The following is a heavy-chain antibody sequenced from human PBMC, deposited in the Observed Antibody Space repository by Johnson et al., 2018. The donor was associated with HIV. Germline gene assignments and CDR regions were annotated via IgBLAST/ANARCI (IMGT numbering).Heavy chain of an antibody. CDR2: IKSDGSDT. D-gene: IGHD3-10*01. V-gene: IGHV3-74*02. CDR1: GFTFSNYW. CDR3: AGAHYGSGSLDI. J-gene: IGHJ3*02. Sequence: VQLVESGGGLVKPGGSLRLSCAGSGFTFSNYWMHWVRQAPGKGLVWVSLIKSDGSDTSYADSVKGRFTISRDNSKNTLYLQMDSLRPEDTAVYYCAGAHYGSGSLDIWGQGTMVTVSS.